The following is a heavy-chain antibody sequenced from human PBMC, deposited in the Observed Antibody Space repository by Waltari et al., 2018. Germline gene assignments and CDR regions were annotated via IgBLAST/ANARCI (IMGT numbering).Heavy chain of an antibody. V-gene: IGHV1-2*02. D-gene: IGHD6-19*01. CDR2: INPNSGGT. Sequence: EWMGWINPNSGGTNYAQKFQGRVTMTRDTSISTAYMELSRLRSDDTDVYYCARGSIAVAGTDYWGQGTLVTVSS. CDR3: ARGSIAVAGTDY. J-gene: IGHJ4*02.